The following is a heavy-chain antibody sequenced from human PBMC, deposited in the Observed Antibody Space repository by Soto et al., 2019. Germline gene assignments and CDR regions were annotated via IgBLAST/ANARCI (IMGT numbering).Heavy chain of an antibody. D-gene: IGHD6-19*01. V-gene: IGHV1-18*01. J-gene: IGHJ6*02. CDR3: SRFIMVGGWFDPNYYHGMDV. Sequence: ASLKVSCKTSGYTFSNYGINWVRQAPGQGLEWMGWISGYNGNTNYAQTVQGRVTMTTDTSTGTVYMALRSLKSDDTAIYYCSRFIMVGGWFDPNYYHGMDVWGQGTTVTVSS. CDR1: GYTFSNYG. CDR2: ISGYNGNT.